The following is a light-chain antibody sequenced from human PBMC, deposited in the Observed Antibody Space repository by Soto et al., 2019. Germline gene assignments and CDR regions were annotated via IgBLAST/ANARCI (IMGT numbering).Light chain of an antibody. CDR3: QQYGSSPRT. CDR1: QSLSRSS. Sequence: EIVLTQSPGTLSLSPLDRATLSFRASQSLSRSSLAWYQQKPGRAPRLLIYGASSRATGIPDRFSGSGSGTDFTLTISRLEPEDFAVYYCQQYGSSPRTFGQGTKVDI. CDR2: GAS. V-gene: IGKV3-20*01. J-gene: IGKJ1*01.